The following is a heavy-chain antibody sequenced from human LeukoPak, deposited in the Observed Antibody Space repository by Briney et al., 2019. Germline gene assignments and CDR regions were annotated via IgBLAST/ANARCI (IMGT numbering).Heavy chain of an antibody. D-gene: IGHD1-26*01. V-gene: IGHV3-30-3*01. CDR2: ISYDGSNE. CDR3: ARGTRWELRSY. CDR1: GFTFSSYV. J-gene: IGHJ4*02. Sequence: PGGSLRLSCAASGFTFSSYVVHWVRQAPGKGLEWVAVISYDGSNEYYAESVKGRFTISRDNSKNTLYLQMNSLRAEDTAVYYCARGTRWELRSYWGQGTLVTVSS.